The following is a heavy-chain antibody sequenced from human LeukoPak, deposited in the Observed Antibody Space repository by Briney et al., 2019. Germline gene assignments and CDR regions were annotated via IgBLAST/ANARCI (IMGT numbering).Heavy chain of an antibody. V-gene: IGHV4-30-2*01. CDR3: ARKTYCSSTSCLHYMDV. CDR1: GGSISSGGYY. Sequence: SETLSLTCTVSGGSISSGGYYWSWIRQPPGKGLEWIGYIYHSGSTYYNPSLKSRVTISVDRSKNQFSLKLSSVTAADTAVYYCARKTYCSSTSCLHYMDVWGKGTTVTVS. J-gene: IGHJ6*03. CDR2: IYHSGST. D-gene: IGHD2-2*01.